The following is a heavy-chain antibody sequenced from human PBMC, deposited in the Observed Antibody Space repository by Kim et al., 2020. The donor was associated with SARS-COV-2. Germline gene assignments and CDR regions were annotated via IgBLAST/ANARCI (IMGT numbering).Heavy chain of an antibody. CDR1: GFTSSSYW. J-gene: IGHJ6*02. CDR2: IKSDGNR. CDR3: ARDDASGAYGMDV. Sequence: GGSLRLSCAASGFTSSSYWMHWVRQAPGKGLVWVSRIKSDGNRDYADPVKGRFTISRDNAKNTLYLQMNSLRAEDTAVYYCARDDASGAYGMDVWGQGTTVTVSS. V-gene: IGHV3-74*01. D-gene: IGHD3-10*01.